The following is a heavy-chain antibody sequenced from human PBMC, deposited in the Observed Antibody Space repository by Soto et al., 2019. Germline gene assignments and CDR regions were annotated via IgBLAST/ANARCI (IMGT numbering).Heavy chain of an antibody. Sequence: GASVTVSCKASEGTLSSYAICWVRQAPGQGLEWMGGILPIFRTPNYAQKFQGRVTITADESTSTAYMELSSLRSEDTAVYYCARNLVRGGGYSMGLNYFDYWGQGTLVTVSS. CDR3: ARNLVRGGGYSMGLNYFDY. J-gene: IGHJ4*02. CDR2: ILPIFRTP. CDR1: EGTLSSYA. V-gene: IGHV1-69*13. D-gene: IGHD1-26*01.